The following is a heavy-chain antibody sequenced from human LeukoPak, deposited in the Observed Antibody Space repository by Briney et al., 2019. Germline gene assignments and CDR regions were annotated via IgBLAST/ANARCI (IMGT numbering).Heavy chain of an antibody. D-gene: IGHD1-26*01. V-gene: IGHV4-39*01. J-gene: IGHJ4*02. CDR2: IYYSGST. CDR1: GGSISSSSYY. CDR3: ARFAGKWELPDPFDY. Sequence: SETLSLTCSVSGGSISSSSYYWGWVRQPPGEGLEWIGSIYYSGSTYYNPSLKSRVTISVDTSKNQFSLKLSSVTAADTAVYYCARFAGKWELPDPFDYWGQGTLVTVSS.